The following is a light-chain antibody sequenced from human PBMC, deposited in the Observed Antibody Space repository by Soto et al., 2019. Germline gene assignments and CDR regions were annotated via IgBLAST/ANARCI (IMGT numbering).Light chain of an antibody. Sequence: EIVMTQSPATLSVSPGERATLSCRASQSVSGNLAWYQQKPGQAPRRLIYGASTRATGIPARFSGSGSGTEFTLIISSLQSEDVAVYYCQQYNNWPRTFGQGTKVEIK. V-gene: IGKV3-15*01. CDR3: QQYNNWPRT. J-gene: IGKJ1*01. CDR1: QSVSGN. CDR2: GAS.